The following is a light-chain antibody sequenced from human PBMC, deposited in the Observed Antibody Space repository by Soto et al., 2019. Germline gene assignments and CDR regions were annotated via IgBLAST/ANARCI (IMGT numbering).Light chain of an antibody. Sequence: SVLTRPASVSGAPGQWLTISYTSTSSDVGGYNYVSWYQHHPGKAPKLLIYDVSNRPSGISNRFSGSKSDNTASLTISGLQPEDEADYYCSSYTTSNTRQIVFGSGTKVTVL. CDR3: SSYTTSNTRQIV. CDR2: DVS. J-gene: IGLJ1*01. CDR1: SSDVGGYNY. V-gene: IGLV2-14*03.